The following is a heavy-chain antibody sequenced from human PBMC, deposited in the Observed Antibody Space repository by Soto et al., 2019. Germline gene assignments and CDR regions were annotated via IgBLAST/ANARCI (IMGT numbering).Heavy chain of an antibody. CDR1: GFTFSDYW. J-gene: IGHJ6*02. V-gene: IGHV3-7*01. Sequence: RRLSCAASGFTFSDYWMTWVRQAPGKGLEWVANIKEDGTDKYYVDSVRGRFTISRDNAKNSLYLQMNSLRAEDTAVYFCTRDMNVWGQGTTVTVSS. CDR3: TRDMNV. CDR2: IKEDGTDK.